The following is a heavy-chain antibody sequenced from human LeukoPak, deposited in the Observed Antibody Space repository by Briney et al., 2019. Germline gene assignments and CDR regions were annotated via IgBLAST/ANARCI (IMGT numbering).Heavy chain of an antibody. Sequence: GASVKVSCKASGYTFTSYYMHWVRQAPGQGLEWMGIINPSGGSTSYAQKFQGRVTMTRDMSTSTVYMELSSLRSEDTAVYYCARGKKDGDYAELPGAFDIWGQGTMVTVSS. CDR1: GYTFTSYY. CDR2: INPSGGST. V-gene: IGHV1-46*01. D-gene: IGHD4-17*01. J-gene: IGHJ3*02. CDR3: ARGKKDGDYAELPGAFDI.